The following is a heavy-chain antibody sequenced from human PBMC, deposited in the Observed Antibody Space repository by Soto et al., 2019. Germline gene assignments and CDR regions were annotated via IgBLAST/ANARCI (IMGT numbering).Heavy chain of an antibody. V-gene: IGHV3-21*01. CDR1: GFTFSSNS. CDR2: SSGTGAYT. J-gene: IGHJ6*02. CDR3: ARDPGLSGLGFGHTYGMDV. Sequence: PGGSLRLSCEASGFTFSSNSMNWVRQAPGKGLEWVSSSSGTGAYTYYADSVRGRFTISRDNAKSSLYLQMNSLRAEDTAVYYCARDPGLSGLGFGHTYGMDVWGQGITVTVSS. D-gene: IGHD3-10*01.